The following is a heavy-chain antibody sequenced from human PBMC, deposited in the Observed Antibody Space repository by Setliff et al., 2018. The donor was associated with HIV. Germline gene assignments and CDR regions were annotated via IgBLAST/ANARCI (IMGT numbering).Heavy chain of an antibody. CDR1: GFTLGSYW. V-gene: IGHV3-7*03. CDR2: IKQDESEK. D-gene: IGHD2-8*01. Sequence: GGSLRLSCAASGFTLGSYWMNWVRQAPGKGLEWVAIIKQDESEKYYVDSVKGRFTISRDNAKNSLYLQMNSLRAEDTAVYFCARGLERTNALFGVLSIWLDSWGQGTLVTVSS. J-gene: IGHJ5*01. CDR3: ARGLERTNALFGVLSIWLDS.